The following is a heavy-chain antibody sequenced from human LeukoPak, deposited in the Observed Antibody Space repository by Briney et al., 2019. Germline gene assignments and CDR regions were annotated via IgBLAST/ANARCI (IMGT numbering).Heavy chain of an antibody. CDR2: INPNSGGT. CDR1: GYTFTSYD. D-gene: IGHD6-13*01. CDR3: ARLAAAGTFYYYYYMDV. J-gene: IGHJ6*03. V-gene: IGHV1-2*02. Sequence: GASVKVSCKASGYTFTSYDINWVRQAPGQGLEWMGWINPNSGGTNYAQKFQGRVTMTRDTSISTAYMELSSLRSEDTAVYYCARLAAAGTFYYYYYMDVWGKGTTVTVSS.